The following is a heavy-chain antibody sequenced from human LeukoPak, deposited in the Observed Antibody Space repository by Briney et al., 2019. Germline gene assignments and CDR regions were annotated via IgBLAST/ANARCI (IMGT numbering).Heavy chain of an antibody. V-gene: IGHV3-53*01. CDR1: GFNVSSNY. D-gene: IGHD2-2*01. CDR2: IYSGGTT. J-gene: IGHJ3*02. Sequence: GGSLRLSCAASGFNVSSNYMTWVRQAPGKGLEWVPIIYSGGTTEYADSVKGRFTISRDKSKNTLYLQMSSLRAGDTAVYYCAGSLKLPSILPAATEASDIWGQGTMVAVSS. CDR3: AGSLKLPSILPAATEASDI.